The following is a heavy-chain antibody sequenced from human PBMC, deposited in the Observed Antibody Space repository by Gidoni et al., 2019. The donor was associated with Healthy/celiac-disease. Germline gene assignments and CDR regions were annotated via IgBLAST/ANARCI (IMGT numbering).Heavy chain of an antibody. CDR1: GFTFSSSG. CDR2: KSYDGSNK. J-gene: IGHJ4*02. D-gene: IGHD3-22*01. CDR3: ASDYYDSSGYENYFEY. V-gene: IGHV3-30*03. Sequence: QVQLVQSGGGVVQPGRSLRLSCAASGFTFSSSGMHWVRQDPGQGLEWVEVKSYDGSNKYYADSVKGRFTISRDNSKNTLYLQMNSLRAEDTAVYYCASDYYDSSGYENYFEYWGQGTLVTVSS.